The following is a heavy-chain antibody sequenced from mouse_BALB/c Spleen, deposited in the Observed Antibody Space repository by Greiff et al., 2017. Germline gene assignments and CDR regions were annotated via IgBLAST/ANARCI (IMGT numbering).Heavy chain of an antibody. CDR1: GYTFTTYP. J-gene: IGHJ1*01. Sequence: QVQLQQSGAELVKPGASVKMSCKAFGYTFTTYPIEWMKQNHGKSLEWIGNFHPYNDDTKYNEKFKGKAKLTVEKSSSTVYLELSRLTSDDSAVYYCARGKAKRYDGPYWYFDVWGAGTTVTVSS. CDR2: FHPYNDDT. V-gene: IGHV1-47*01. D-gene: IGHD2-14*01. CDR3: ARGKAKRYDGPYWYFDV.